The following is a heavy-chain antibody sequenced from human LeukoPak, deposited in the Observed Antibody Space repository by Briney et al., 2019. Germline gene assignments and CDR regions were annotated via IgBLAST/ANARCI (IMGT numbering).Heavy chain of an antibody. CDR2: ISGSGGST. D-gene: IGHD1-26*01. CDR3: AKSRSAWEPLDY. V-gene: IGHV3-23*01. CDR1: GFTFSSYA. J-gene: IGHJ4*02. Sequence: GGSLRLSCVASGFTFSSYAMSWVRQAPGKGLEWVSAISGSGGSTYYADSVKGRFTTSRDNSKNTLYLEMNSLRAEDTAVYYCAKSRSAWEPLDYWGQGTLVTVSS.